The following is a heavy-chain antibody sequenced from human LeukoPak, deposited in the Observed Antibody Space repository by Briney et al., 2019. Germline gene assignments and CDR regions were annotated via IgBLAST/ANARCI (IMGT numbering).Heavy chain of an antibody. D-gene: IGHD6-19*01. V-gene: IGHV3-74*01. CDR1: GFTFSNYW. CDR3: ARAAYSSGWYDY. Sequence: GGSLRLSCAASGFTFSNYWMHWVRQASGKGLVWVSHITSDGSTTSYADSVKGRFTISRDNAKNTLYLQMNSLSVEDTAVYYCARAAYSSGWYDYWGQGTLVTVSS. CDR2: ITSDGSTT. J-gene: IGHJ4*02.